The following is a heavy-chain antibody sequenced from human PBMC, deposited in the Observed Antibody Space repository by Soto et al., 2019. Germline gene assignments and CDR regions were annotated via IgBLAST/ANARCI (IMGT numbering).Heavy chain of an antibody. V-gene: IGHV1-3*01. CDR2: VNAGNGNT. CDR3: AREVAAAFGWFDP. D-gene: IGHD6-13*01. CDR1: GYTFTSYA. Sequence: GASVKVSCKASGYTFTSYAMHWVRQAPGQRLEWMGWVNAGNGNTKYSQKFQGRVTIARDTSASTAYMELSSLRSEDTAVYYCAREVAAAFGWFDPWGQGTLVTVSS. J-gene: IGHJ5*02.